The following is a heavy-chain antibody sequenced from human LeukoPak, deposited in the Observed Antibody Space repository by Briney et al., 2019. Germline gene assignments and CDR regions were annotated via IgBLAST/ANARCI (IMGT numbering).Heavy chain of an antibody. CDR1: GGSISSSSYY. CDR3: AVHRGVIGAFDI. CDR2: IYYSGST. D-gene: IGHD3-10*01. J-gene: IGHJ3*02. V-gene: IGHV4-39*07. Sequence: SETLSLTCTVSGGSISSSSYYWGWIRQPPGKGLEWIGSIYYSGSTYYNPSLKSRVTISVDTSKNQFSLKLSSVTAADTAVYYCAVHRGVIGAFDIWGQGTMVTVSS.